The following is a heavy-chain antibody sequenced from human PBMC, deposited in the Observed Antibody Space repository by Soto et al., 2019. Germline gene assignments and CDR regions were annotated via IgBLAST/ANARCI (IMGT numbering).Heavy chain of an antibody. CDR3: TTEVPRSIMITFGGVIVNTDYFDY. V-gene: IGHV3-15*01. J-gene: IGHJ4*02. Sequence: EVQLVESGGGLVKPGGSLRLSCAASGFTFSNAWMSWVRQAPGKGLEWVGRIKSKTDGGTTDYAAPVKGRFTISRDDSKNTLYLQMNSLKTEDTAVYYCTTEVPRSIMITFGGVIVNTDYFDYWGQGTLVTVSS. D-gene: IGHD3-16*02. CDR1: GFTFSNAW. CDR2: IKSKTDGGTT.